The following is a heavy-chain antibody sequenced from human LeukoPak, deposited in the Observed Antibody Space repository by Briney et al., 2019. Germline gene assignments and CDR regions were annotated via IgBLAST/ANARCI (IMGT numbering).Heavy chain of an antibody. V-gene: IGHV1-24*01. CDR3: ATTAIFRHMDV. CDR1: GYTLTELS. Sequence: ASVKVSCKVSGYTLTELSMHWVRQAPGKGLEWMGGFDPEDGETIYAQKFQGRVTMTEDTSTDTAYMERSSLTSKDTAVYYCATTAIFRHMDVWGKGTTVTVSS. CDR2: FDPEDGET. D-gene: IGHD3-9*01. J-gene: IGHJ6*03.